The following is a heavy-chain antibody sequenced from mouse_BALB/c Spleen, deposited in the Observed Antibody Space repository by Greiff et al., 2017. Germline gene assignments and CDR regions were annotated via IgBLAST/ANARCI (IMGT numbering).Heavy chain of an antibody. J-gene: IGHJ3*01. CDR3: ARGGNWDRFAY. CDR1: GYTFTDYN. Sequence: EVQLQQSGPELVKPGASVKISCKASGYTFTDYNMHWVKQSHGKSLEWIGYIYPYNGGTGYNQKFKSKATLTVDNSSSTAYMELRSLTSEDSAVYYCARGGNWDRFAYWGQGTLVTVSA. D-gene: IGHD4-1*01. V-gene: IGHV1S29*02. CDR2: IYPYNGGT.